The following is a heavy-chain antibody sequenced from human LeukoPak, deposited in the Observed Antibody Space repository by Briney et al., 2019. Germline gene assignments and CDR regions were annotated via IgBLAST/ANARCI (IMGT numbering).Heavy chain of an antibody. V-gene: IGHV3-21*01. CDR1: GFTFSSYS. CDR2: ISDNSNYI. D-gene: IGHD5-24*01. J-gene: IGHJ4*02. CDR3: ARWLQSRNDY. Sequence: GGSLRLSCAASGFTFSSYSMNWVRQAAGKGLEWVSSISDNSNYIYYAHSVKGRFTISRDNAKCSVYLQMNSLRAEDTAVYYCARWLQSRNDYWGQGTLVTVSS.